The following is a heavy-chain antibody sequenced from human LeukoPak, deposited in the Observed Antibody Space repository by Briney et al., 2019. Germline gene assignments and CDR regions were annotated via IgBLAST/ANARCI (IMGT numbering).Heavy chain of an antibody. CDR3: APATTYNWFDP. CDR2: IYWDDDK. D-gene: IGHD4-17*01. Sequence: SGPTLVKPAQTLTLTCTFSGFSLSTSGVGVGWIRQPPGKALEWLALIYWDDDKRYSPSLKSRLTITKDTSKNQVVLTMTNMDPVDTATYYCAPATTYNWFDPWGQGTLVTVSS. V-gene: IGHV2-5*02. CDR1: GFSLSTSGVG. J-gene: IGHJ5*02.